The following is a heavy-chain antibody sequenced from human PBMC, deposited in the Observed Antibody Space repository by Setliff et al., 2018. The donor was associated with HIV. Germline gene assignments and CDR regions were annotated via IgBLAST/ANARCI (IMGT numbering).Heavy chain of an antibody. CDR2: FDPEVGET. CDR3: ATHGPYSSSWPYYYYMDV. V-gene: IGHV1-24*01. J-gene: IGHJ6*03. D-gene: IGHD6-13*01. Sequence: ASVKVSCKASGYTFNNYYMHWVRQAPGKGLEWMGGFDPEVGETIYAQKFQGRVTMTEDPSTDTAYMELSSLRSEDTAVYYCATHGPYSSSWPYYYYMDVWGKGTTVTVSS. CDR1: GYTFNNYY.